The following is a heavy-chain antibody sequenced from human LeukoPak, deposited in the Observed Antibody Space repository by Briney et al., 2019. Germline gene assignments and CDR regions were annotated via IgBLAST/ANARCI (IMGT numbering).Heavy chain of an antibody. CDR2: IGNTGSST. V-gene: IGHV3-23*01. Sequence: GGSLRLSCAASGFTFSSSAMSWVRQAPGKGLEWDSTIGNTGSSTYYADSVTGRFTISRDNSKNTLDLQMNSLRAEDTAAYYCAKHLFGGSGSGLDYWGQGILVTVST. CDR3: AKHLFGGSGSGLDY. J-gene: IGHJ4*02. D-gene: IGHD3-10*01. CDR1: GFTFSSSA.